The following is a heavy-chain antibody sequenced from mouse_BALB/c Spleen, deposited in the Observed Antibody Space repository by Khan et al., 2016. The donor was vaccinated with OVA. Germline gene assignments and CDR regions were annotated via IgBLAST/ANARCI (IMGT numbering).Heavy chain of an antibody. Sequence: QIQLVQSGPGLVAPSQSLSITCSVSGFSLSRYNIHWVRQPPGKGLEWLGMIWGGGGTDYTSTLKSRLSIRKDNSKSQVLLKMNSLQTDDTAMYYCARAYYRYDGYYAMDYWGQGTSVTVSS. CDR2: IWGGGGT. D-gene: IGHD2-14*01. V-gene: IGHV2-6-4*01. CDR1: GFSLSRYN. J-gene: IGHJ4*01. CDR3: ARAYYRYDGYYAMDY.